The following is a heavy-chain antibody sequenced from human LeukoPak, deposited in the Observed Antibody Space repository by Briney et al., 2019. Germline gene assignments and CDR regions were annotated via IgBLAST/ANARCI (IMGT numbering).Heavy chain of an antibody. CDR1: GFTFSSYS. J-gene: IGHJ4*02. Sequence: GGSLRLSCAASGFTFSSYSMNWVRQAPGKGLEWVSYISSSSSTIYYADSVKGRFTISRDNAKNTLNLQMNSLRAEDTAVYFCARDGSAYNFDYWGQGVLVTVSS. CDR3: ARDGSAYNFDY. V-gene: IGHV3-48*01. D-gene: IGHD5-24*01. CDR2: ISSSSSTI.